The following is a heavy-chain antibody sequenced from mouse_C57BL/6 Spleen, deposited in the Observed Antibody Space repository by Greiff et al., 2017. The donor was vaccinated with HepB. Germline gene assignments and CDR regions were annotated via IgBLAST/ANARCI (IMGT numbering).Heavy chain of an antibody. CDR2: ISGGGGNT. V-gene: IGHV5-9*01. Sequence: DVKLVESGGGLVKPGGSLKLSCAASGFTFSSYTMSWVRQTPEKRLEWVATISGGGGNTYYPDSVKGRFTISRDNAKNTLYLQMSSLRSEDTALYYCARALLRFFDYWGQGTTLTVSS. CDR1: GFTFSSYT. J-gene: IGHJ2*01. D-gene: IGHD1-1*01. CDR3: ARALLRFFDY.